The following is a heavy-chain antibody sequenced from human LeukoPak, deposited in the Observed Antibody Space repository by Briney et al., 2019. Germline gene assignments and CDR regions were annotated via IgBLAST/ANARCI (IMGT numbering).Heavy chain of an antibody. J-gene: IGHJ4*02. V-gene: IGHV3-66*02. Sequence: GGSLRLSGAASGFTVSSNYMSWVRQAPGKGLEWVSVIYSGGSTYYADSVKGRFTISRDNSKNTLYLQMNSLRAEDTAVYYCERDYKQNFWSGYLGYWGQGTLVTVSS. CDR3: ERDYKQNFWSGYLGY. CDR1: GFTVSSNY. CDR2: IYSGGST. D-gene: IGHD3-3*01.